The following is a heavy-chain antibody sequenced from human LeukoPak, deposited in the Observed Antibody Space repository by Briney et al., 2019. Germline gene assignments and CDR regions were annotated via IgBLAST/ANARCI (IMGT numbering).Heavy chain of an antibody. J-gene: IGHJ4*02. CDR1: GFTFTSYA. D-gene: IGHD3-22*01. Sequence: GSLRLSCAASGFTFTSYAMSWVRQAPGKGLEWVSAVSGSGGTTYYADSVKGRFTISRDNSKKTLYLQMNSLRAEDTAVYYCAKDLFDSRKGGDYFDYWGQGTLVTVS. CDR3: AKDLFDSRKGGDYFDY. V-gene: IGHV3-23*01. CDR2: VSGSGGTT.